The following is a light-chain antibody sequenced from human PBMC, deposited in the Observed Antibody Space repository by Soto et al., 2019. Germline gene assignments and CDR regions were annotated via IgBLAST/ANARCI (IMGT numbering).Light chain of an antibody. CDR2: GAS. Sequence: EIVLTQSPATLSLSPGERATLSCRASQSVGSLLAWYQQKPGQAPRLLIYGASNRATGIPGRFSGGGSGTDFTLTISGLQPDDIASYYCQQYHPYYTFGQGTRVEIK. CDR3: QQYHPYYT. CDR1: QSVGSL. J-gene: IGKJ2*01. V-gene: IGKV3-11*01.